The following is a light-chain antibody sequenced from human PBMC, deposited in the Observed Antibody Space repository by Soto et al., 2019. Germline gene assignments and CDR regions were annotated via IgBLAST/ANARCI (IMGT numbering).Light chain of an antibody. CDR1: QSVGRNY. CDR3: QQYGTSPGA. V-gene: IGKV3-20*01. Sequence: EIVLTQFPGTLSLSPGERATLSCRASQSVGRNYVAWYQQKPGQAPRVIIYAASNRASGIPDRFSGSGSGSDFPLTISRLEPEDFAVYYCQQYGTSPGAFGQGTKVEIK. CDR2: AAS. J-gene: IGKJ1*01.